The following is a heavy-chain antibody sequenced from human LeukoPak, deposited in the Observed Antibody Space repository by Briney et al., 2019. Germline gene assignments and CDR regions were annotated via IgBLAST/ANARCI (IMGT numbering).Heavy chain of an antibody. V-gene: IGHV3-21*01. CDR2: ISSSSSYI. Sequence: PGXSLRLSCAASGFTFSSYRMNWVRQATGKGLEWVSSISSSSSYIYYADSVKGRFTISRDNAKNSLYLQMNSLRAEDTAVYYCARDSSGYASRYFDYWGQGTLVTVSS. D-gene: IGHD3-3*01. CDR1: GFTFSSYR. J-gene: IGHJ4*02. CDR3: ARDSSGYASRYFDY.